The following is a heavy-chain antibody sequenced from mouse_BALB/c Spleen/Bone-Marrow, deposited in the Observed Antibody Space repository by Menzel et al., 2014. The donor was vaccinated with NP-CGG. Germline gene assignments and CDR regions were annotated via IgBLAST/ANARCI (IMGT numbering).Heavy chain of an antibody. V-gene: IGHV14-3*02. CDR3: SMGTKYYFDY. D-gene: IGHD2-13*01. CDR1: GFNIKDTY. Sequence: EVKLVESGAELVKPGASVKLSCTTSGFNIKDTYIHWVKRRPEQGLDWIGRIDPADDTTIYDPKFQDKATITTDTSSSMAYLQRSSITSEDAAVYFSSMGTKYYFDYWGQGTTLTVSS. J-gene: IGHJ2*01. CDR2: IDPADDTT.